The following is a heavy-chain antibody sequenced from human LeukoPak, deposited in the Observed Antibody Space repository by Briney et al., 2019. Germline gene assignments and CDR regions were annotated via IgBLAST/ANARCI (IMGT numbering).Heavy chain of an antibody. CDR3: AKRTLGYCSGGNCYGLDY. D-gene: IGHD2-15*01. V-gene: IGHV3-30*18. CDR2: ISYDGSNK. Sequence: GGSLRLSCAASGFIFSSYGMHWVRQAPGKGLEWVAVISYDGSNKYYADSVKGRFTISRDNSKNTLYLEMNSLRGEDTAVYYCAKRTLGYCSGGNCYGLDYWGQGTLVTVSS. J-gene: IGHJ4*02. CDR1: GFIFSSYG.